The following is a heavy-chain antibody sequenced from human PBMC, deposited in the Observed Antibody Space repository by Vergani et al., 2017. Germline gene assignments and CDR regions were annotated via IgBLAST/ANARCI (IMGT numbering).Heavy chain of an antibody. CDR1: GYSISSGYY. CDR3: ARRGYCSSTSCYSFWFDP. Sequence: QVQLQESGPGLVKPSETLSLTCAVSGYSISSGYYWGWIRQPPGKGLEWIGSIYHSGSIYYNPSLKSRVTISVDTSKNQFSLKLSSVTAADTAVYYCARRGYCSSTSCYSFWFDPWGQGTLVTVSS. CDR2: IYHSGSI. D-gene: IGHD2-2*03. J-gene: IGHJ5*02. V-gene: IGHV4-38-2*01.